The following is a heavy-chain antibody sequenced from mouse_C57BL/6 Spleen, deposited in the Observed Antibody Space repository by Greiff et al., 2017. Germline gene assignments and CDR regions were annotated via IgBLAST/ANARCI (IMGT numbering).Heavy chain of an antibody. CDR2: INPGSGGT. D-gene: IGHD1-1*01. J-gene: IGHJ3*01. CDR3: ARASYYNGSSPAWLAY. V-gene: IGHV1-54*01. CDR1: GYAFTNYL. Sequence: QVQLKQSGAELVRPGTSVKVSCKASGYAFTNYLIEWVKQRPGQGLEWIGVINPGSGGTNYNEKFKGKATLTADKSSSTAYMQLSSLTSEDSAVYVCARASYYNGSSPAWLAYWGQGTLVTVSA.